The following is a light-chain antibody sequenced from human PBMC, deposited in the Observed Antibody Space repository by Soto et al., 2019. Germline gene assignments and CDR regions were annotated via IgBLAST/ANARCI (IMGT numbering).Light chain of an antibody. CDR1: QSVSSH. Sequence: EILLTQSPSTLSLSPGERATLSCRASQSVSSHLAWFQQRPGQAPRLLIYDASNRATGIPARLSGRGSGTDFTLTISSPEPEDFAVYYCQQRSSAITFGQGTRLEIK. J-gene: IGKJ5*01. CDR3: QQRSSAIT. V-gene: IGKV3-11*01. CDR2: DAS.